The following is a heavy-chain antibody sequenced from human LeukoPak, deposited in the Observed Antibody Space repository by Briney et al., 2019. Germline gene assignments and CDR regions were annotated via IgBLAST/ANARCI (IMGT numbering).Heavy chain of an antibody. CDR2: IYPSGDST. D-gene: IGHD6-19*01. J-gene: IGHJ4*02. CDR3: AKDVVPDSGWDLDY. CDR1: GFTFSTYS. Sequence: GGSVRLSCAASGFTFSTYSMTWVRQGPGKGLEWVSSIYPSGDSTFYADSVKGRFTISRDNSKNTLYLQMSSLRTEDTAIYYCAKDVVPDSGWDLDYWGQGTLVTVSS. V-gene: IGHV3-23*01.